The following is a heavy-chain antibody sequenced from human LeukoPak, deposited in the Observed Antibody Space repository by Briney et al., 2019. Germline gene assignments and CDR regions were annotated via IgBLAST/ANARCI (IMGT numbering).Heavy chain of an antibody. V-gene: IGHV4-59*12. Sequence: SETLSLTCTVSGGSIRSYYWNWIRQPPGKGLEWIGYIYYSGSTYYNPSFKSRVTISVDTSKNQFSLNLNSVTAADTAVYYCARAAAYNLDHWGQGTLVIVSS. J-gene: IGHJ4*02. CDR2: IYYSGST. CDR1: GGSIRSYY. CDR3: ARAAAYNLDH. D-gene: IGHD6-13*01.